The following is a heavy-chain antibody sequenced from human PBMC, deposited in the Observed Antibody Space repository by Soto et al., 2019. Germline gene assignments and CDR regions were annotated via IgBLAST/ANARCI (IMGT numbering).Heavy chain of an antibody. D-gene: IGHD3-22*01. V-gene: IGHV3-73*02. CDR3: TRLYYYDSSGYHDY. CDR1: GFTFSGSA. CDR2: IRSKANSYAT. Sequence: EVQLVESGGGLVPPGGSLKLSCAASGFTFSGSAMHWVRQASVKGLEWVGRIRSKANSYATAYAASVKGRFTISRDDSKNTAYLQMNSLKTEDTAVYYCTRLYYYDSSGYHDYWGQGALVTVSS. J-gene: IGHJ4*02.